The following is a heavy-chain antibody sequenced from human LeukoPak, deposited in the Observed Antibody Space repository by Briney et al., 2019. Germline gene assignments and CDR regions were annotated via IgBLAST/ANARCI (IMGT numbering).Heavy chain of an antibody. CDR1: GYTFTSYG. J-gene: IGHJ4*02. Sequence: ASVKVSCKASGYTFTSYGFNWVRQAPGQGLEWMGWINVYNGNTNYAQKLQGRVTMTTDTSTSTAYMELRSLRSDDTAVYYCARSYYDSSGYRFDYWGQGTLVTVSS. D-gene: IGHD3-22*01. V-gene: IGHV1-18*01. CDR2: INVYNGNT. CDR3: ARSYYDSSGYRFDY.